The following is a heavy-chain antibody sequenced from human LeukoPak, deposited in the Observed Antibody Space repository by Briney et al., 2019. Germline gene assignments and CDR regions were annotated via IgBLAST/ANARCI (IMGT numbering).Heavy chain of an antibody. CDR2: IYYSGST. CDR3: ARTTSSYYYYTDV. CDR1: GGSISGNY. D-gene: IGHD1-1*01. Sequence: SETLSLTCTVSGGSISGNYWSWIRQPPGKGLEWIGYIYYSGSTKYNPSLKSRVTISVDTSKKQFSLRLRSVTAADTAVYFCARTTSSYYYYTDVWGKGTTVTISS. V-gene: IGHV4-59*01. J-gene: IGHJ6*03.